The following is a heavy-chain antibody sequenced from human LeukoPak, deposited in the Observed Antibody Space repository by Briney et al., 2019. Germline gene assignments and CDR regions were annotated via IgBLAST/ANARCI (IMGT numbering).Heavy chain of an antibody. D-gene: IGHD3/OR15-3a*01. CDR1: GFTFSSYS. V-gene: IGHV3-21*01. CDR3: ARDRDWSVLYDASDI. Sequence: GGSLRLSRAASGFTFSSYSMNWVRQAPGKGLEWVSFISSSDSYIYYADSVKGRFTISRDNAKNSLYLQMNSLRAEDTAVYYCARDRDWSVLYDASDIWGQGTMVTVSS. CDR2: ISSSDSYI. J-gene: IGHJ3*02.